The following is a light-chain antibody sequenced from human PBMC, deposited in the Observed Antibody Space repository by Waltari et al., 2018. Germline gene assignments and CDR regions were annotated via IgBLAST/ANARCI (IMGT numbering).Light chain of an antibody. V-gene: IGKV1-5*03. CDR3: QHYSSYPPT. CDR1: QSISSW. Sequence: DIQMTQSPSTLSASVGDRVTITCRTSQSISSWLAWYQQKPGKAPKLLIYKASSLERDVPSRFGGSGSGTEFIRTIISLQPDDFATFYCQHYSSYPPTFGGGTKVEIK. J-gene: IGKJ4*01. CDR2: KAS.